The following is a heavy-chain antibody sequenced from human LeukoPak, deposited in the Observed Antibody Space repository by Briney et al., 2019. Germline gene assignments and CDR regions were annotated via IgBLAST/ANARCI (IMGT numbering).Heavy chain of an antibody. CDR3: ARDSAGNDY. V-gene: IGHV3-7*01. J-gene: IGHJ4*02. Sequence: GGSLRLSCAASGFTLSTYWMSWVRQAPGKGLEWVANIKQDGSEKYYIDSVKGRFTISRDNAKNSLYLQMNSLRAEDTAMYYCARDSAGNDYWGQGTLVTVSS. CDR1: GFTLSTYW. D-gene: IGHD6-13*01. CDR2: IKQDGSEK.